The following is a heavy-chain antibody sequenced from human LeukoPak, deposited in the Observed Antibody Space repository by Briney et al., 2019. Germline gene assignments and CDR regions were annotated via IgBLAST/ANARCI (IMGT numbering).Heavy chain of an antibody. CDR3: ARGGIAAAGHSYFDY. D-gene: IGHD6-13*01. CDR1: GGSISSSNW. V-gene: IGHV4-4*02. CDR2: IYHSGST. Sequence: PSGTLSLTCAVSGGSISSSNWWSWVRQPPGKGLEWIGEIYHSGSTNYNPSLKSRVTIPVDKSNNQFSLKLSSVTAADTAVYYCARGGIAAAGHSYFDYWGQGTLVTVSS. J-gene: IGHJ4*02.